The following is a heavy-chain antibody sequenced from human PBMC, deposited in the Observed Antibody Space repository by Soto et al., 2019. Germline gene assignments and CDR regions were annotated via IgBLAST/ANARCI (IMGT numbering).Heavy chain of an antibody. V-gene: IGHV1-18*01. J-gene: IGHJ6*02. CDR3: ARGGDVNYSHGMDV. Sequence: QVQLVQSGGEVKKPGASVKLSCTASGYTFTSYGISWVRQAPGQGLEWMGWISAYNGKTNYAQNVQGRVTMTTDTSTKTAYMDLGSLRSDDTAVYYCARGGDVNYSHGMDVWGQGTTVTVSS. CDR2: ISAYNGKT. D-gene: IGHD5-12*01. CDR1: GYTFTSYG.